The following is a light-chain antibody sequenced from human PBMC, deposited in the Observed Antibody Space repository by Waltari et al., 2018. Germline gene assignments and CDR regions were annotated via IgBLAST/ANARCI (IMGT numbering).Light chain of an antibody. J-gene: IGLJ1*01. CDR3: QSYDSSLSGSYV. Sequence: QSVLTQPPSVSGAPGQRVTISCTGSSSNIGAGYDGHWYQQLPGTAPKPLIIGNSNRPSGVPDRFPGSKAGTAASLAITGLQAEDEADYYCQSYDSSLSGSYVFGTGTKVTVL. CDR1: SSNIGAGYD. CDR2: GNS. V-gene: IGLV1-40*01.